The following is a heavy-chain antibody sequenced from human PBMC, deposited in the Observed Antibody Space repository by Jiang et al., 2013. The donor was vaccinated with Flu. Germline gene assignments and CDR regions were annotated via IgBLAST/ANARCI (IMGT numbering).Heavy chain of an antibody. D-gene: IGHD3-3*01. J-gene: IGHJ3*02. V-gene: IGHV4-31*03. CDR2: IYYSGST. CDR1: GGSISSGGYY. Sequence: VKPSQTLSLTCTVSGGSISSGGYYWSWIRQHPGKGLEWIGYIYYSGSTYYNPSLKSRVTISVDTSKNQFSLKLSSVTAADTAVYYCARASLEGPRAFDIWGQGTMVTVSS. CDR3: ARASLEGPRAFDI.